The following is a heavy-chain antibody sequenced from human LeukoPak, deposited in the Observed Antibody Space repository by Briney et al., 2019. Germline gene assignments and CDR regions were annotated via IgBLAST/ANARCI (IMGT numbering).Heavy chain of an antibody. D-gene: IGHD4-17*01. CDR1: GGSFSGYY. V-gene: IGHV4-34*01. J-gene: IGHJ4*02. Sequence: SETLSLTCAVSGGSFSGYYWSWIRQPPGKGLEWIGEINHSGSTNYNPSLKSRVTISVDTSKNQFSLKLSSVTAADTAVYYCARLSYGDYAGYWGQGTLVTVSS. CDR3: ARLSYGDYAGY. CDR2: INHSGST.